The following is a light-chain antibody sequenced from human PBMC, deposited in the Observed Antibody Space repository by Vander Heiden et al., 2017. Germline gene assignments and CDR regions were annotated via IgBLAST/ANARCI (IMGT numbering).Light chain of an antibody. CDR2: EDK. V-gene: IGLV3-1*01. Sequence: YDLTQPPSVTGPPGQTASISCSGYTLGHKYTSWHHQKPGQSPLLVIYEDKTRPSGIPDRFSGSNSWNIATLASRGTQPMDDADYYCHTWDISSVIFGGGTKLTVL. J-gene: IGLJ2*01. CDR3: HTWDISSVI. CDR1: TLGHKY.